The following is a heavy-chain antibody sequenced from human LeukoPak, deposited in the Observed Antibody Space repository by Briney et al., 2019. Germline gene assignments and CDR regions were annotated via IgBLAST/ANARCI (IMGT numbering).Heavy chain of an antibody. CDR1: GYTFTGYY. D-gene: IGHD6-19*01. V-gene: IGHV1-2*02. CDR2: INPNSGGT. Sequence: ASVKVSCKASGYTFTGYYMHWVRQAPGQGLEWMGWINPNSGGTNYARKFQGRVTMTRDTSISTAYMELSRLRSDDTAVYYCARDDSSGFWGQGTLVTVSS. J-gene: IGHJ4*02. CDR3: ARDDSSGF.